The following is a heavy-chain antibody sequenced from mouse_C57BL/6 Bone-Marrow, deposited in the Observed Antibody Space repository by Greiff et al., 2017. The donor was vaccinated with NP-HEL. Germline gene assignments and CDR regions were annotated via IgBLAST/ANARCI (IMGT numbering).Heavy chain of an antibody. CDR2: IDPSDSYT. CDR1: GYTFTSYW. V-gene: IGHV1-69*01. D-gene: IGHD1-2*01. CDR3: ATHYRGFAY. Sequence: VQLQQPGAELVMPGASVKLSCKASGYTFTSYWMHWVKQRPRQGLEWIGEIDPSDSYTNYNQKFKGKSTLTVDKSSSTAYMQLSSLTSEDSAVYYCATHYRGFAYWGQGTLVTVSA. J-gene: IGHJ3*01.